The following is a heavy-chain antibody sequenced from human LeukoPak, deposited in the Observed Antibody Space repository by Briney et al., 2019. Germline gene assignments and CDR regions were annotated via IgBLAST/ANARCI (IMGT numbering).Heavy chain of an antibody. Sequence: SETLSLTCTVSGASVTSDFWSWIRQSPQKGLEWIGYVYHSVGSSSNPSLQRRVTIPQHTSRNQVSLEMTSATAADTAVYCCAKLLGEEYWVQGTQVVVSS. V-gene: IGHV4-59*02. CDR1: GASVTSDF. D-gene: IGHD6-6*01. CDR3: AKLLGEEY. CDR2: VYHSVGS. J-gene: IGHJ4*02.